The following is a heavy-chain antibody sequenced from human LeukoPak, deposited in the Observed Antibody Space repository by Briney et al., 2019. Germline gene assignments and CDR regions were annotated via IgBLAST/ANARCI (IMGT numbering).Heavy chain of an antibody. J-gene: IGHJ4*02. V-gene: IGHV4-59*01. CDR1: GGSISSYY. CDR3: ARGYYDSSGYVTYYFDY. Sequence: PSETLSLTCTVSGGSISSYYWSWIRQPPGKGLEWIGYIYYSGSTNYNPSLKSRVTISVDTSRNQFSLKLSSVTAADTAVYYCARGYYDSSGYVTYYFDYWGQGTLVTVSS. CDR2: IYYSGST. D-gene: IGHD3-22*01.